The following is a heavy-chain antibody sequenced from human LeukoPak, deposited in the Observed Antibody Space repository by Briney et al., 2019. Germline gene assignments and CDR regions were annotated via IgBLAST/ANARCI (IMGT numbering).Heavy chain of an antibody. CDR2: INHSGST. CDR3: AGYYGSGSYYNVWFDP. D-gene: IGHD3-10*01. CDR1: GGSFSGYY. V-gene: IGHV4-34*01. J-gene: IGHJ5*02. Sequence: SETLSLTCAVYGGSFSGYYWSWIRQPPGKGLEWIGEINHSGSTNYNPSLKSRVTISVDTSKNQFSLKLSSVTAADTAVYYCAGYYGSGSYYNVWFDPWGQGTLVTVSS.